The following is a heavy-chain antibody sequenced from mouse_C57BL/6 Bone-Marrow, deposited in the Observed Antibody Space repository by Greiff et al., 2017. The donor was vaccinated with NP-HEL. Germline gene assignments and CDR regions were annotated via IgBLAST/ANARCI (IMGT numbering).Heavy chain of an antibody. J-gene: IGHJ1*03. CDR3: ARNSPDYYGSSHWYFDV. CDR2: IDPNRGGT. D-gene: IGHD1-1*01. V-gene: IGHV1-72*01. CDR1: GYTFTSYW. Sequence: VQLQQSGAELVKPGASVKLSCKASGYTFTSYWMHWVKQRPGRGLEWIGRIDPNRGGTKYNEKFKSKATLTVDKPSSTAYMQLSSLTSEDSAVYYCARNSPDYYGSSHWYFDVWGTGTTVTVSS.